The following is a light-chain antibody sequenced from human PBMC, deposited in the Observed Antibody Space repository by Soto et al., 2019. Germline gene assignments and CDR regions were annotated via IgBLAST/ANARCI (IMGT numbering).Light chain of an antibody. CDR3: QQRSNWPIT. J-gene: IGKJ5*01. CDR2: DAS. CDR1: QSVSSN. V-gene: IGKV3-11*01. Sequence: EIVMTQSPATLSVSPGERATLSCRASQSVSSNLAWYQQKPGQAPRLLIYDASNRATGIPARFSGSGSGTDFTLTIGSLEPEDFAVYYCQQRSNWPITFGQGTRLEIK.